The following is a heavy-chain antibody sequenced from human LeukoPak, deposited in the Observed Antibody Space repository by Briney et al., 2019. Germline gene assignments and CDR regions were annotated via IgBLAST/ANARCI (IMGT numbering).Heavy chain of an antibody. CDR2: IYYSGST. Sequence: SETLSLTCTVSGGSISSYYCSWIRLPPGKGLEWIGYIYYSGSTNYNPSLKSRVTISVDTSKNQFSLKLSSVTAADTAVYYCAGGHTAMVPPKDYWGQGTLVTVSS. D-gene: IGHD5-18*01. V-gene: IGHV4-59*01. J-gene: IGHJ4*02. CDR1: GGSISSYY. CDR3: AGGHTAMVPPKDY.